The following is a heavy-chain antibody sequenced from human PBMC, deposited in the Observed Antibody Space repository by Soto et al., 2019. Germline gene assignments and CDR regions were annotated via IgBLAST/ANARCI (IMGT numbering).Heavy chain of an antibody. V-gene: IGHV3-23*01. CDR3: AKERTAMAGYYYYGMDV. D-gene: IGHD5-18*01. Sequence: PGGSLRLSCAASGFTFSSYAMSWVRQAPGKGLEWVSAISGSGGSTYYADSVKGRFTISRDNSKNTLYLQMNSLRAEDTAVYYCAKERTAMAGYYYYGMDVWGQGTTVTVSS. CDR1: GFTFSSYA. J-gene: IGHJ6*02. CDR2: ISGSGGST.